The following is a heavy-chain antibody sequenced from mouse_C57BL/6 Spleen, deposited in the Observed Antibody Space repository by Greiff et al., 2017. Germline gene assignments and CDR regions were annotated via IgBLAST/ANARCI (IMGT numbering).Heavy chain of an antibody. CDR2: INYDGSST. V-gene: IGHV5-16*01. D-gene: IGHD4-1*01. CDR1: GFTFSDYY. Sequence: EVKLVESEGGLVQPGSSMKLSCTASGFTFSDYYMAWVRQVPEKGLEWVANINYDGSSTYYLDSLKSRFIISRDNAKNILYLQMSSLKSEDTATYYCARDVGPWYFDVWGTGTTVTVSS. J-gene: IGHJ1*03. CDR3: ARDVGPWYFDV.